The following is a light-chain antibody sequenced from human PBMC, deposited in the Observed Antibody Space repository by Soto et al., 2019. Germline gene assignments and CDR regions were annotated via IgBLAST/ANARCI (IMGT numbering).Light chain of an antibody. CDR3: QQSYSTPRT. CDR2: AAS. J-gene: IGKJ1*01. CDR1: QSISSY. Sequence: EIQMTQSPSSLYASVGDRVTITCXASQSISSYLNWYQQKPGKAPKLLIYAASSLQSGVPSRFSGSGSGTDFTLTISSLQPEDFATYYCQQSYSTPRTFGQGTKVDIK. V-gene: IGKV1-39*01.